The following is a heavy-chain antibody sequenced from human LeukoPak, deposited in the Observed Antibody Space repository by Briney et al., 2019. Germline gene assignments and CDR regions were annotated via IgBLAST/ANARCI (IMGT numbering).Heavy chain of an antibody. CDR3: ARTGSRRYNWFDP. Sequence: GGSLRLSCAASGFTFSSYAMHWVRQAPGKGLEWVAVISYDGSNKYYADSVKGRFTISRDNSKNTLYLQMNSLRAEDTAVYYCARTGSRRYNWFDPWGQGTLVTVSS. J-gene: IGHJ5*02. D-gene: IGHD6-13*01. V-gene: IGHV3-30*04. CDR1: GFTFSSYA. CDR2: ISYDGSNK.